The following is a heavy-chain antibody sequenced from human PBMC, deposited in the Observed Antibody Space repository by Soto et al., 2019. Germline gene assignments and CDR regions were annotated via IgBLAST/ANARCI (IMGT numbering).Heavy chain of an antibody. CDR1: GFTFSSYA. Sequence: EVQLLESGGGLVQPGGSLRLSYAASGFTFSSYAMSWVRQAPGKGLEWVSAISGSGGSTYYADSVKGRFTISRDNSKNTLYLQMNSLRAEDTAVYYCAKDRSYYDFWSGYQIDYWGQGTLVTVSS. J-gene: IGHJ4*02. V-gene: IGHV3-23*01. CDR2: ISGSGGST. D-gene: IGHD3-3*01. CDR3: AKDRSYYDFWSGYQIDY.